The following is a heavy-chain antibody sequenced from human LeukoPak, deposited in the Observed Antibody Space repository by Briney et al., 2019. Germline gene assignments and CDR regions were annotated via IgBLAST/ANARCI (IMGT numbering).Heavy chain of an antibody. CDR3: AREAEAFDI. CDR1: RFTFSDYY. Sequence: PGGSLRLSCAASRFTFSDYYMSWIRQAPGKGLEWVSYISSSGSTIYYADSVKGRFTISKDNAKNSLYLQMNSLRPEDTAMYYCAREAEAFDIWGQGTMVTVSS. J-gene: IGHJ3*02. CDR2: ISSSGSTI. V-gene: IGHV3-11*04.